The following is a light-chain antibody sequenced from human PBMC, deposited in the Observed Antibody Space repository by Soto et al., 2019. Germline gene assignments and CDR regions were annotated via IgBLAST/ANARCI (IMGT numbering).Light chain of an antibody. CDR1: QSVSSNY. V-gene: IGKV3-20*01. J-gene: IGKJ4*01. Sequence: EIVLTQSPGTLSLSPGERATLSCRASQSVSSNYLIWYQQKPGQAPRLLIYGASTRATGIPDRFSGSGSGTDFTLTISRLEPEDFAVYNCQQYGSSPLTFGGGSRVDIK. CDR3: QQYGSSPLT. CDR2: GAS.